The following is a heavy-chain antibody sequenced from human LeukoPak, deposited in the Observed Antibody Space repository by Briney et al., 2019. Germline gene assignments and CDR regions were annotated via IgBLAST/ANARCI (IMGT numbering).Heavy chain of an antibody. D-gene: IGHD4-17*01. CDR3: ARGHYGLDY. V-gene: IGHV3-11*01. Sequence: GGSLRLSCAASGFTFSDHYMSWIRQPPGKGLEWVSYIRSGDSSIYYADSVKGRFTTTRDNAKNSLYLQMSSLRAEDTAVYYCARGHYGLDYWGQGTLVTVSS. J-gene: IGHJ4*02. CDR2: IRSGDSSI. CDR1: GFTFSDHY.